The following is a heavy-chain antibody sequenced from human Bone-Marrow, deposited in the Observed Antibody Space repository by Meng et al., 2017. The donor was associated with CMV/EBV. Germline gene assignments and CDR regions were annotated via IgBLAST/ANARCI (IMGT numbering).Heavy chain of an antibody. D-gene: IGHD6-19*01. CDR2: INPSGGST. J-gene: IGHJ5*02. CDR1: GYTFTCYY. Sequence: QVQLVESGAEVKQPGPSVKVSCKASGYTFTCYYMHWVRQAPGQGLEWMGWINPSGGSTSYAQKFQGRVTMTRDTSTSTVYMELSSLRSEDTAVYYCARSRGYSSGWYLWWFDPWGQGTLVTVSS. CDR3: ARSRGYSSGWYLWWFDP. V-gene: IGHV1-46*01.